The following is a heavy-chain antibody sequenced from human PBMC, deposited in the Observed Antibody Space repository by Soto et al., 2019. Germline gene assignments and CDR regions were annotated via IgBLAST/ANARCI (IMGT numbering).Heavy chain of an antibody. V-gene: IGHV4-34*01. J-gene: IGHJ5*02. CDR1: GGSFSGYY. D-gene: IGHD3-10*01. CDR2: INHSGST. Sequence: PSETLSLTCAVYGGSFSGYYWSWIRQPPGKGLEWIGEINHSGSTNYNPSLKSRVTISVDTSKNQFSLKLSSVTAADTAVYYCARMKNYGSGSYYQSGWFEPWGQGTLVTVSS. CDR3: ARMKNYGSGSYYQSGWFEP.